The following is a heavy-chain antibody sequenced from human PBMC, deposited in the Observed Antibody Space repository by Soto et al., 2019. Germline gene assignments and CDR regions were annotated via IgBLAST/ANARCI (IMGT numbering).Heavy chain of an antibody. CDR2: IIPIFGTA. J-gene: IGHJ4*02. CDR3: AXSRVGKLRRNPTYYFDY. D-gene: IGHD3-3*01. CDR1: GGTFSSYA. V-gene: IGHV1-69*13. Sequence: SVKVSCKASGGTFSSYAISWVRQAPGQGLEWMGGIIPIFGTANYAQKFQGRVTITADESTSTAYMELSSLRSEDTAVYYCAXSRVGKLRRNPTYYFDYWGQGTLVTVSS.